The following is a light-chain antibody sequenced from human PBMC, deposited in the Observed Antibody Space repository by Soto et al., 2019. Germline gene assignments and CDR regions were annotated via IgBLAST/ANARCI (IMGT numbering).Light chain of an antibody. J-gene: IGLJ1*01. V-gene: IGLV1-40*01. Sequence: QSVLTQPPSVSGAPGQRVTISFTGSSSNIGAGYDVHWYQQLPGTAPKLLIYGNSNRPSGVPDRFSGSKSGTSASLAITGLQAEDEADYYCQSYDSSLSGPDVFGTGTKLTVL. CDR2: GNS. CDR1: SSNIGAGYD. CDR3: QSYDSSLSGPDV.